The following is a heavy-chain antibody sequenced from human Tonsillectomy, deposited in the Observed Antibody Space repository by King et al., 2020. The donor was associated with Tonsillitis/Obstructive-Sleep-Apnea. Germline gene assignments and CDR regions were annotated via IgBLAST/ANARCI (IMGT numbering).Heavy chain of an antibody. V-gene: IGHV3-23*04. CDR3: AKGHAGYYFDY. Sequence: VQLVESGGGLVQPGGSLRLSCAASGFTFSSYAMSWVRQAPGKGLEWVSVISGSGASTLHTDSVKGRFTISRDNSKNTLYLQMNSLRAEDTAVYYCAKGHAGYYFDYWGQGTLVTVSS. CDR2: ISGSGAST. J-gene: IGHJ4*02. CDR1: GFTFSSYA.